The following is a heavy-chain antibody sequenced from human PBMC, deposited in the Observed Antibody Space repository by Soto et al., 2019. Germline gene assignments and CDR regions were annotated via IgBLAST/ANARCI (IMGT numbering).Heavy chain of an antibody. CDR3: WVRPVWSGSPSPVDY. D-gene: IGHD1-26*01. V-gene: IGHV3-49*03. CDR1: GFTFGDYA. J-gene: IGHJ4*02. CDR2: IRSKAYGGTT. Sequence: GGSLRLSCTASGFTFGDYAMSWFRQAPGKGLEWVGFIRSKAYGGTTEYAASVKGRFTISRDDSKSIAYLQMNSLKTEDTAVYYCWVRPVWSGSPSPVDYWGQGTLVTVSS.